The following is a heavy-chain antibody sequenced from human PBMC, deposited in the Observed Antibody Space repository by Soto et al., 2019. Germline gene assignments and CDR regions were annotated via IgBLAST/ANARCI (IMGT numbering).Heavy chain of an antibody. J-gene: IGHJ4*02. CDR1: GFTFINYA. D-gene: IGHD2-2*01. Sequence: GGSLRLSCAASGFTFINYAMSWARQAPGKGLEWVSAISGGGGTTHYADSVKGRFTISRDNSKNTLYLQMNSLRVEDTAVYYCAKDRSSTSCYAFDYWGQGSLVTVS. V-gene: IGHV3-23*01. CDR3: AKDRSSTSCYAFDY. CDR2: ISGGGGTT.